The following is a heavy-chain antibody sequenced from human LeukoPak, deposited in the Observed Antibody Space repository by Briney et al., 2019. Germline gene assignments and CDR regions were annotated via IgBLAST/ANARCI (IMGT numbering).Heavy chain of an antibody. V-gene: IGHV4-39*01. J-gene: IGHJ4*02. CDR1: GGSISSSSHY. D-gene: IGHD2-21*01. CDR3: ARQGGDEVFDY. CDR2: MYYSGST. Sequence: SETLSLTCTVSGGSISSSSHYWGWIRQPPGKGLEWIGNMYYSGSTYYNPSLKSRVTISVDTSKNQFSLKLSSVTAADTAVYYCARQGGDEVFDYWGQGTLVTVSS.